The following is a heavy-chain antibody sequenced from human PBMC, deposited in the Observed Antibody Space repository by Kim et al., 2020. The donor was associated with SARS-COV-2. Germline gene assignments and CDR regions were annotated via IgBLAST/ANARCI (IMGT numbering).Heavy chain of an antibody. Sequence: SETLSLTCAVYGGSFSGYYWSWIRQPPGKGLEWIGEINHSGSTNYNPSLKSRVTISVDTSKNQFSLKLSSVTAADTAVYYCARASGDIVATSAFDIWGQGTMVTVSS. CDR3: ARASGDIVATSAFDI. D-gene: IGHD5-12*01. CDR2: INHSGST. J-gene: IGHJ3*02. V-gene: IGHV4-34*01. CDR1: GGSFSGYY.